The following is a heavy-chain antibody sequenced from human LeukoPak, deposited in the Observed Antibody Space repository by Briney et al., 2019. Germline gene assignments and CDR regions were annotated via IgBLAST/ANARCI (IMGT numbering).Heavy chain of an antibody. V-gene: IGHV1-18*01. D-gene: IGHD2-21*02. CDR2: ISAYNSNT. J-gene: IGHJ5*02. CDR3: ARVQWRYCGGDCYKVNWFDP. Sequence: ASVKVSCKASGYTFTSYGISWVRQAPGQGLEWMGWISAYNSNTNYAQKLQGRVTMTTDTSTSTAYMELRSLRSDDTAVYYCARVQWRYCGGDCYKVNWFDPWGQGTLVTVSS. CDR1: GYTFTSYG.